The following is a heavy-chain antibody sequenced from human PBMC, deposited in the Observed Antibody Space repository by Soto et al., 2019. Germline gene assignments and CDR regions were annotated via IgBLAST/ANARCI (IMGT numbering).Heavy chain of an antibody. CDR2: ISYDGSNK. D-gene: IGHD4-17*01. V-gene: IGHV3-30*18. CDR1: GFTFSSYG. CDR3: AKEAGFYGGKGFDY. Sequence: QVQLAESGGGVVQPGRSLRLSCAASGFTFSSYGMHWVRQAPGKGLEWVAVISYDGSNKYYADSVKGRFTISRDNSKNTLYLQMNSLRAEDTAVYYCAKEAGFYGGKGFDYWGQGTLVTVSS. J-gene: IGHJ4*02.